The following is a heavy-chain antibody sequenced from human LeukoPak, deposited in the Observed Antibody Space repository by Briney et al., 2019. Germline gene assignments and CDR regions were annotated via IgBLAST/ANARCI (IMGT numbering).Heavy chain of an antibody. CDR3: ARDSGSSTHDP. CDR2: IYYSGST. Sequence: SETLSLTCTVSGGSIDNYYWSWIRQPPGKGLEWIGYIYYSGSTNYNPFLKSRVTISVDTSKNQFSLKLTSVTAADTAVYYCARDSGSSTHDPWGQGTLVTVSS. J-gene: IGHJ5*02. D-gene: IGHD2-2*01. CDR1: GGSIDNYY. V-gene: IGHV4-59*01.